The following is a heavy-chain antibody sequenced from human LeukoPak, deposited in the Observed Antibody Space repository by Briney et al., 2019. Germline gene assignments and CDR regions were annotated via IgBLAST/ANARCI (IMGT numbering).Heavy chain of an antibody. Sequence: TLSLTCTVSGGSISSYYWSWIRQPPGKALEWLALIDWDDEKFYRTSLKTRLTISKDTSKNQVVLTVTSMDPVDTATYYCARTGPVPALYYFDYWGQGTLVTVSS. V-gene: IGHV2-70*13. D-gene: IGHD6-6*01. CDR2: IDWDDEK. CDR3: ARTGPVPALYYFDY. J-gene: IGHJ4*02. CDR1: GGSISSYYW.